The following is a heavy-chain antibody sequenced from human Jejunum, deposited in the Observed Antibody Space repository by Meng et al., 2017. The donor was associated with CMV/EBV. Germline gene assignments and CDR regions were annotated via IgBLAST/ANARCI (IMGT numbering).Heavy chain of an antibody. Sequence: QVQLVQSGAEVKKPGASVKVSCRASGYTFTGYYMHWVRQAPGQGLEWMGRINPNNGGTNYAQNFQGRVTMTRDTSISTAYMELSSLRSEDTAIYYCATIGRYDYWGQGTLVTVSS. V-gene: IGHV1-2*06. CDR2: INPNNGGT. D-gene: IGHD3-9*01. J-gene: IGHJ4*02. CDR3: ATIGRYDY. CDR1: GYTFTGYY.